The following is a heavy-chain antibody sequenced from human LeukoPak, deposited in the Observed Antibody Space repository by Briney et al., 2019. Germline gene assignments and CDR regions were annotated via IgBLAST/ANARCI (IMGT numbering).Heavy chain of an antibody. CDR2: IKQDGSEK. CDR3: ARVREYVGFDY. J-gene: IGHJ4*02. V-gene: IGHV3-7*01. D-gene: IGHD3-16*01. CDR1: GFTFSSYW. Sequence: PGGSLRLSCAASGFTFSSYWVSWVRQAPGKGLEWVANIKQDGSEKYYVDSVKGRFTISRDNAKNSLYLQMNSLGAEDTAVYYCARVREYVGFDYWGQGTLVTVSS.